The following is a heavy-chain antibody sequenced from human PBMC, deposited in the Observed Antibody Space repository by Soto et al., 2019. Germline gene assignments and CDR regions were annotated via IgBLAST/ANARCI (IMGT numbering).Heavy chain of an antibody. J-gene: IGHJ4*02. CDR3: ARGRYGDY. V-gene: IGHV1-18*01. Sequence: QVHLVQYGAEVKKPGASVKVSCQGSGYAFTTYGITWVRQAPGQGLEWMGWISAHNGNTNYAQKLQGRVTVTRDTSTSTAYMELRSLRYDDTAVYYCARGRYGDYWGQGALVIVSS. CDR1: GYAFTTYG. D-gene: IGHD1-1*01. CDR2: ISAHNGNT.